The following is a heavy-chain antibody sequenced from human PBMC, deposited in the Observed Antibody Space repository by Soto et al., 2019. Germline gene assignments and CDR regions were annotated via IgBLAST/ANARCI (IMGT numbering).Heavy chain of an antibody. D-gene: IGHD6-19*01. V-gene: IGHV4-28*01. CDR1: GYSISSSNW. CDR2: IYFSEST. J-gene: IGHJ5*02. Sequence: QVQLQESGPGLVKPSDTLSLTCAVSGYSISSSNWWGWIRQPPGKGLEWIGHIYFSESTHYNPSLKSRVTMSVDVSENHFSLRLSSVTAVDTAVYYCARMGYSSGWYWSWFDPWGQGTLVTVSP. CDR3: ARMGYSSGWYWSWFDP.